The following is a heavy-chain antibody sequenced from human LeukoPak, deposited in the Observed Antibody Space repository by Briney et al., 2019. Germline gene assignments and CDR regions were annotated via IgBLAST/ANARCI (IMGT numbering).Heavy chain of an antibody. CDR1: GGSISSYY. CDR3: ARMGSGWRHGFDY. CDR2: IYYSGST. V-gene: IGHV4-59*01. Sequence: SQTLSLTCTVSGGSISSYYWVWIRQPPGRGLEWIGYIYYSGSTNSHPSLKSRVTMSVDTSKNQFSLNLNSVTAADTAVYYCARMGSGWRHGFDYWGKGTLVTVSS. J-gene: IGHJ4*02. D-gene: IGHD6-19*01.